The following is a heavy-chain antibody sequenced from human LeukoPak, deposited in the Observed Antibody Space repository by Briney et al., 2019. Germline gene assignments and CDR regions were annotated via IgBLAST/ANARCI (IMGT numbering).Heavy chain of an antibody. D-gene: IGHD3-10*01. V-gene: IGHV4-39*01. CDR1: GGSISSSSYY. Sequence: SETLSLTCTVSGGSISSSSYYWGWIRQPPGKGLEWIGCIYYSGSTYYNPSLKSRVTISVDTSKNQFSLKLSSVTAADTAVYYCARQEPLWFGELLPVGYWGQGTLVTVSS. J-gene: IGHJ4*02. CDR2: IYYSGST. CDR3: ARQEPLWFGELLPVGY.